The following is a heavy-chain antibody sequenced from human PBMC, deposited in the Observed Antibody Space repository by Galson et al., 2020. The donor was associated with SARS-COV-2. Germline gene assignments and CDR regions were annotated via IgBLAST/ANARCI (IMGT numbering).Heavy chain of an antibody. D-gene: IGHD3-10*01. CDR2: ISGSGGRT. J-gene: IGHJ4*02. CDR1: GFTFSSYA. CDR3: AKWTWFGELDY. Sequence: GGSLRLSCAASGFTFSSYAMRWVRQAPGKGLEWVSAISGSGGRTYYADSVKGRFTISRDNSKNTLYLQMNSLRAEDTAVYYCAKWTWFGELDYWGQGTLVTVSS. V-gene: IGHV3-23*01.